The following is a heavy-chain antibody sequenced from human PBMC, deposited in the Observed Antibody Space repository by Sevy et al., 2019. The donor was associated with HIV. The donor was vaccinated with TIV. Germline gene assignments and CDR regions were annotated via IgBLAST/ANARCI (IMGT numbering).Heavy chain of an antibody. D-gene: IGHD2-2*01. CDR2: ISYDGSNK. CDR1: GFTFSSYA. J-gene: IGHJ6*02. Sequence: GGSLRLSCAASGFTFSSYAMHWVRQAPGKGLEWVAVISYDGSNKYYADSVKGRFTISRDNSKNTLYLQMNSLRAEDTAVYYCAREPILPHCSSTSCYPSSYYGTDVWGQGTTVTVSS. V-gene: IGHV3-30*04. CDR3: AREPILPHCSSTSCYPSSYYGTDV.